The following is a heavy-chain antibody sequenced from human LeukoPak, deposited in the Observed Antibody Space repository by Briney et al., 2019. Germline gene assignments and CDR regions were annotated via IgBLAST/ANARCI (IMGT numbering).Heavy chain of an antibody. J-gene: IGHJ4*02. D-gene: IGHD3-10*01. CDR2: IKQDGSDK. V-gene: IGHV3-7*01. Sequence: GGSLRLSCAASGFTFSSSWMSWVRQAPGKGLEWVAHIKQDGSDKYYVDSVKGRFAISRDNAKNSLYLQLNSLRVEDTAMYYCARHSSGSYYTYWGQGTLVTVSS. CDR3: ARHSSGSYYTY. CDR1: GFTFSSSW.